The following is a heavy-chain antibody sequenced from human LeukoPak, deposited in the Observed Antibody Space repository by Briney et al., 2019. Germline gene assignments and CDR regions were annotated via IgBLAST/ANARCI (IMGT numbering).Heavy chain of an antibody. V-gene: IGHV3-30*02. CDR2: IRYDGSNK. D-gene: IGHD3-22*01. CDR1: GFTFSSYG. J-gene: IGHJ4*02. Sequence: GGSLRLSCAASGFTFSSYGMHWVRQAPGKGLEWVAFIRYDGSNKYYADSVKGRFTISRDNSKNTLYLQMNSLRAEDTAVYYCAKEYYDSSGYYYSYFDYWGQGTLVTVSS. CDR3: AKEYYDSSGYYYSYFDY.